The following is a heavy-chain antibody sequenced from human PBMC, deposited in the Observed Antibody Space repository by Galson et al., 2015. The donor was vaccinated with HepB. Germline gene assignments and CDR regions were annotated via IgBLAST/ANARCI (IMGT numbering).Heavy chain of an antibody. CDR1: GFTFSSYS. D-gene: IGHD3-22*01. CDR3: ARDLASYYDSSGYYRGTVYSEVRGGMDY. V-gene: IGHV3-21*01. J-gene: IGHJ4*02. CDR2: ISSSSSYI. Sequence: SLRLSCAASGFTFSSYSMNWVRQAPGKGLEWGSSISSSSSYIYYADSVKGRFTISRDNAKNSLYLQMNSLRAEDTAVYYCARDLASYYDSSGYYRGTVYSEVRGGMDYWGQGTLVTVSS.